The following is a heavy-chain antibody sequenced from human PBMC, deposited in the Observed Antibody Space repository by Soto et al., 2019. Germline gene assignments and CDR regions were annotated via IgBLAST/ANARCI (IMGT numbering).Heavy chain of an antibody. CDR2: IVVGSGNT. J-gene: IGHJ6*02. V-gene: IGHV1-58*01. CDR3: AASVMATGDNYYYYGMDV. CDR1: GFTFTSSA. Sequence: SVKVSCKASGFTFTSSAVQWVRQARGQRLEWIGWIVVGSGNTNYAQKFQERVTITRDMSTSTAYMELSSLRSEDTAVYYCAASVMATGDNYYYYGMDVWGQGTTVTAS. D-gene: IGHD5-12*01.